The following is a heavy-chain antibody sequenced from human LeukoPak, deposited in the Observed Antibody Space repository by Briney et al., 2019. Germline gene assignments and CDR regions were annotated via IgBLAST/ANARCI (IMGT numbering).Heavy chain of an antibody. Sequence: GGSLRLSCAASGFTVSSNYMSWVRQAPGKGLEWVSVIYSGGSTYFADSVKGRFTISRDNSKNTLYLQMNSLRAEDTAVYYCAKLTITIPPNWYFDLWGRGTLVTVSS. J-gene: IGHJ2*01. D-gene: IGHD3-9*01. CDR3: AKLTITIPPNWYFDL. CDR1: GFTVSSNY. CDR2: IYSGGST. V-gene: IGHV3-53*01.